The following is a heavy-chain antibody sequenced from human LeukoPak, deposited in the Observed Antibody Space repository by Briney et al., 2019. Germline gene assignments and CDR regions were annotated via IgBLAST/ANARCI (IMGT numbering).Heavy chain of an antibody. V-gene: IGHV3-30*18. Sequence: PGRSLRLSCAASGFTFSSYGMHWVRQAPGKGLEWVAVISYDGSNKYYADSVKGRFTISRDNSKNTLYLQMNSLRAEDTAVYYCAKDGGQWLLDYWGQGTLATVSS. J-gene: IGHJ4*02. CDR2: ISYDGSNK. CDR3: AKDGGQWLLDY. D-gene: IGHD5-24*01. CDR1: GFTFSSYG.